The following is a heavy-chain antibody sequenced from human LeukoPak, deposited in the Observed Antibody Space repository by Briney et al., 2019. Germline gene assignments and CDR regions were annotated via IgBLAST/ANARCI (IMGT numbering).Heavy chain of an antibody. V-gene: IGHV4-59*01. CDR1: GGPISNFY. Sequence: SETLSLTCTVSGGPISNFYCSWIRQSPGKGLEWIGYISNSGDSKYSPSLKGRVTMSVDTSKNQFSLKLSSVTAADTAVYYCAKSGGGDLRTGYYAGWFDPWGQGTLVTV. CDR2: ISNSGDS. J-gene: IGHJ5*02. D-gene: IGHD3/OR15-3a*01. CDR3: AKSGGGDLRTGYYAGWFDP.